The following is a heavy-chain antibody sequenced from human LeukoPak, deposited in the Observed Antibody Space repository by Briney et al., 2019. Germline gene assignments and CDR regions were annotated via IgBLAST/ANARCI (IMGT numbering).Heavy chain of an antibody. D-gene: IGHD3-10*01. CDR3: AREGYYGSGSPPSLYFDY. CDR1: GFTFSSYG. CDR2: MSYDGTNK. Sequence: GGSLRLSCAASGFTFSSYGMHWVRQAPGKGLEWVAVMSYDGTNKYYADSVKGRFTISRDNSRSTLYLQMNSLRPEDTAIYYCAREGYYGSGSPPSLYFDYWGQGTLVTVSS. V-gene: IGHV3-30*03. J-gene: IGHJ4*02.